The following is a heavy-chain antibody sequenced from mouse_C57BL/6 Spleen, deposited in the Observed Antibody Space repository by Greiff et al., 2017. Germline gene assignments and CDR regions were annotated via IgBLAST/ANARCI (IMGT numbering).Heavy chain of an antibody. Sequence: VQLKESGPGLVKPSQSLSLTCSVTGYSITSGYYWNWMRQFPGNKLEWMGYISYDGSNNYNPSLKNRISITRDTSKNQFFLKLNSVTTEDTATYYCAREEAITTVVVRGYAMDYWGQGTSVTVSS. CDR3: AREEAITTVVVRGYAMDY. D-gene: IGHD1-1*01. V-gene: IGHV3-6*01. J-gene: IGHJ4*01. CDR1: GYSITSGYY. CDR2: ISYDGSN.